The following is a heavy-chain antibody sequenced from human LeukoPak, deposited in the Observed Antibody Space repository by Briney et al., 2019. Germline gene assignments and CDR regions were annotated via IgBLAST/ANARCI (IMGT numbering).Heavy chain of an antibody. J-gene: IGHJ4*02. CDR2: ISYDGSTK. V-gene: IGHV3-30-3*01. CDR1: GFTFITYA. CDR3: AKGRTMVRGVIIDY. D-gene: IGHD3-10*01. Sequence: PGRSLRLSCAASGFTFITYAMHWVRQAPGKGLEWMALISYDGSTKYYADSVKGRFTISRDNSKNTLYLQMNSLRAEDTAVYYCAKGRTMVRGVIIDYWGQGTLVTVSS.